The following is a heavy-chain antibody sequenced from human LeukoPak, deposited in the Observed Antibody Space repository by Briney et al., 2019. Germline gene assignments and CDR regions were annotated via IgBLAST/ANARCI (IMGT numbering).Heavy chain of an antibody. V-gene: IGHV3-33*01. CDR1: GFTFSSYG. CDR2: IWYDGSNK. D-gene: IGHD4-17*01. CDR3: ARDALYPTVTTNGGLGY. Sequence: PGRSLRLSCAASGFTFSSYGMHWVRQAPGKGLEWVAVIWYDGSNKYYADSVKGRFTISRGNSKNTLYLQMNSLRAEDTAVYYCARDALYPTVTTNGGLGYWGQGTLVTVSS. J-gene: IGHJ4*02.